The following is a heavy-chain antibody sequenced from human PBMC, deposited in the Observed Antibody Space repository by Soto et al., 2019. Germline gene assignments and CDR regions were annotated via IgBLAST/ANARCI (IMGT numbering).Heavy chain of an antibody. V-gene: IGHV4-39*01. J-gene: IGHJ5*02. CDR1: GGSISSSSYY. Sequence: QLQLQESGPGLVKPSETLSLTCTVSGGSISSSSYYWGWIRQPPGKGLEWIGSIYYSGSTYYNPSLKSRVTISVDTSKNQFSLKLSSVTAADTAVYYCASEAPSSGYYYGWFDPWGQGTLVTVSS. CDR3: ASEAPSSGYYYGWFDP. D-gene: IGHD3-22*01. CDR2: IYYSGST.